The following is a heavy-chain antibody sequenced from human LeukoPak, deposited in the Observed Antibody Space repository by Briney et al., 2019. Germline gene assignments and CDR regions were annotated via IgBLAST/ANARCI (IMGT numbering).Heavy chain of an antibody. CDR2: ISSSSSTI. CDR1: GFTFSSYS. Sequence: PGGSLRLSCAASGFTFSSYSMNWVRQAPGKGLEWASYISSSSSTIYYADSVKGRFTISRDNAKNSLYLQMNSLRAEDTAVYYCARDRGDNYDFWSGYYGSEDYWGQGTLVTVSS. D-gene: IGHD3-3*01. V-gene: IGHV3-48*01. CDR3: ARDRGDNYDFWSGYYGSEDY. J-gene: IGHJ4*02.